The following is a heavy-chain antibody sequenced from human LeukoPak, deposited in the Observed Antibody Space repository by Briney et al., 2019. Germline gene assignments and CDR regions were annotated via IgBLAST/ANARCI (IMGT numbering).Heavy chain of an antibody. CDR3: ASVPISNQRYDY. D-gene: IGHD4-11*01. J-gene: IGHJ4*02. CDR1: GGSFSGYY. CDR2: INHSGST. V-gene: IGHV4-34*01. Sequence: SETLSLTCAVYGGSFSGYYWSWIRQPPGKGLEWIGEINHSGSTNYNPSLKSRVTISVDTSKNQFSLKLSSVTAADTAVYYCASVPISNQRYDYWGQGTLLTVSS.